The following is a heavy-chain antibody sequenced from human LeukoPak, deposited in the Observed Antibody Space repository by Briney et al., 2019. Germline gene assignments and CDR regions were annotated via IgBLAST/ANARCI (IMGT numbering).Heavy chain of an antibody. D-gene: IGHD6-19*01. CDR1: GYTFTGYY. Sequence: ASVKVSCKASGYTFTGYYMQWVRQAPGQGLEWMGWINPNSGGTNYAQKFQGRVTMTRDTSISTAYMELSRLSSDDSAVYYCARSDSSGWHDYWGQGILVTVSS. CDR2: INPNSGGT. V-gene: IGHV1-2*02. J-gene: IGHJ4*02. CDR3: ARSDSSGWHDY.